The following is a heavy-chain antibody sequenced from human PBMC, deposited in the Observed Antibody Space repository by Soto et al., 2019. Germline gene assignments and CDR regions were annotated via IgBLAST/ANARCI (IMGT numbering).Heavy chain of an antibody. Sequence: QVQLVQSGAEVKEPGSSVNVSCKTSGATFGNTAVTWVRQAPGQGLEWIGGIVPLFGTANYALKFRGRVTITADESTSTAYMELSSLRTDDTAVYYCARDGDPGYSFWSGPLGGGRFDPWGQGTLVTVSS. V-gene: IGHV1-69*12. J-gene: IGHJ5*02. CDR1: GATFGNTA. CDR3: ARDGDPGYSFWSGPLGGGRFDP. CDR2: IVPLFGTA. D-gene: IGHD3-3*01.